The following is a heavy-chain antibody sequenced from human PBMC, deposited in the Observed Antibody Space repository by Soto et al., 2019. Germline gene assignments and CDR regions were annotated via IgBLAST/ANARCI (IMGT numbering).Heavy chain of an antibody. V-gene: IGHV3-33*01. Sequence: PGGSLRLSCAASGFPLSSYGMHWVRQAPGKGLEWVAVIWYDGSNKYYADSVKGRFTISRDNSKNTLYLQMNSLRAEDTAVYYCARASSMAGDYYFDYWGQGTLVTVSS. CDR1: GFPLSSYG. CDR2: IWYDGSNK. CDR3: ARASSMAGDYYFDY. D-gene: IGHD4-17*01. J-gene: IGHJ4*02.